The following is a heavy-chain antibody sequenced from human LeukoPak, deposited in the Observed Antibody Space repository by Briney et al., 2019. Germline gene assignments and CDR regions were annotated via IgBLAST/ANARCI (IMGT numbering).Heavy chain of an antibody. CDR3: ARGGHYYYDSSGYYY. CDR2: ISAYNGNT. CDR1: GYTFTSYG. Sequence: ASVKVSCKASGYTFTSYGISWVRQAPGQELEWMGWISAYNGNTNYAQKLQGRVTMTTDTSTSTAYMELRSLRSDDTAVYYCARGGHYYYDSSGYYYWGQGTLVTVSS. V-gene: IGHV1-18*01. D-gene: IGHD3-22*01. J-gene: IGHJ4*02.